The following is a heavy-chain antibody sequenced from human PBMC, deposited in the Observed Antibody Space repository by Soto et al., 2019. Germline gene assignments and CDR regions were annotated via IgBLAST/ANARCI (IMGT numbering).Heavy chain of an antibody. J-gene: IGHJ4*02. CDR3: AGGDIVVVPAAIDY. D-gene: IGHD2-2*01. CDR1: GGSISSYY. Sequence: SETLSLTCTVSGGSISSYYWSWIRQPAGKGLEWIGRIYTSGSTNYNPSLKSRVTMSVDASKNQFPLKLSSVTAADTAVYYCAGGDIVVVPAAIDYWGQGTLVTVSS. CDR2: IYTSGST. V-gene: IGHV4-4*07.